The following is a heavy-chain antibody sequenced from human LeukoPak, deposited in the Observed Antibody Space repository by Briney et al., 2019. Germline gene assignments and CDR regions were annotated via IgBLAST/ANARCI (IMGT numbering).Heavy chain of an antibody. D-gene: IGHD4-17*01. CDR3: AREMTTVTTGGFDP. J-gene: IGHJ5*02. CDR2: INTNTGNP. CDR1: GYTFTSYA. Sequence: GASVKVYCKASGYTFTSYAMHWVRQAPGQRLEWMGWINTNTGNPTYAQGFTGRFVFSLDTSVSTAYLQISSLKAEDTAVYYCAREMTTVTTGGFDPWGQGTLVTVSS. V-gene: IGHV7-4-1*02.